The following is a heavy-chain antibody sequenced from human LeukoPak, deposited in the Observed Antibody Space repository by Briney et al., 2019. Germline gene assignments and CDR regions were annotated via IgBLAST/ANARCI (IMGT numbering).Heavy chain of an antibody. CDR2: MNSDGSAT. CDR3: AKGPNYFDS. V-gene: IGHV3-74*01. CDR1: GFSFSNYW. Sequence: GGSLRLSCAASGFSFSNYWMHWVRQVPGKGLVWVTRMNSDGSATYYADSVQGRFTISRDNAKNTLYLQMNSLRAEDTAMYFRAKGPNYFDSWGQGTLVTVSS. J-gene: IGHJ4*02.